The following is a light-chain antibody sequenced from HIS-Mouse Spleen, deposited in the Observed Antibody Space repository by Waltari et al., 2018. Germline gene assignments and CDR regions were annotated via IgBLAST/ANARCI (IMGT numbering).Light chain of an antibody. J-gene: IGLJ3*02. V-gene: IGLV1-51*01. CDR3: GTWDSSLSAWV. Sequence: QSVLTQPPSVSAAPGQKVTISCSGSSSNIGNNYVSWYQQLPGTAPKRLISDNNKRPSGIPDRFSGSKSGTSATLGITGLQTGDEADYYCGTWDSSLSAWVFGGGTKLTVL. CDR1: SSNIGNNY. CDR2: DNN.